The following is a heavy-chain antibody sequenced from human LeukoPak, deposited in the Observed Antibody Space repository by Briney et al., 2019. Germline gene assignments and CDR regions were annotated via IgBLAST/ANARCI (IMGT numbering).Heavy chain of an antibody. D-gene: IGHD3-10*01. J-gene: IGHJ4*02. CDR2: INPSGGST. CDR1: GYTFTSYY. CDR3: ARESVLLWFGELLYDRPPQNYFDY. Sequence: ASVKVSCKASGYTFTSYYMHWLRHAPGQGLEWMGIINPSGGSTSYAQKFQGRLTMPRDTSPSTVYMELSSLRYEDTAVYYCARESVLLWFGELLYDRPPQNYFDYWGQGTLVTVSS. V-gene: IGHV1-46*01.